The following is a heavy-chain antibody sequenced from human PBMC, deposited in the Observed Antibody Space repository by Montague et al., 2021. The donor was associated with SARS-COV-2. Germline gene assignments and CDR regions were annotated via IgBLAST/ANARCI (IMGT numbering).Heavy chain of an antibody. CDR2: IYYSGST. Sequence: SETLSLTCTVSGGSISSSSYYWGWIRQPPGKGLEWIGSIYYSGSTYYNPSLKSRVTISVDTSKNQLSLKLSSVTTADTAVYYCARHYYGSGSYCLGEFDYWGQGTLVTVSS. V-gene: IGHV4-39*01. D-gene: IGHD3-10*01. CDR1: GGSISSSSYY. CDR3: ARHYYGSGSYCLGEFDY. J-gene: IGHJ4*02.